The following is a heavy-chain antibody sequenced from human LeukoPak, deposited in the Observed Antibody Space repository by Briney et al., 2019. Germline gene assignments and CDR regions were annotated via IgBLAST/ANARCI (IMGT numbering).Heavy chain of an antibody. CDR1: GFRFRTHA. CDR3: AKYQRSHFDY. J-gene: IGHJ4*02. Sequence: PGGSLRLSCGTSGFRFRTHAMTWVRQAPGKGLEWVSTINDVYDRALYIDSVRGRCTIFRDDSKNTLYLQTNSLRAEDTAVYYWAKYQRSHFDYWGQGTLLTLSS. CDR2: INDVYDRA. V-gene: IGHV3-23*01. D-gene: IGHD2-2*01.